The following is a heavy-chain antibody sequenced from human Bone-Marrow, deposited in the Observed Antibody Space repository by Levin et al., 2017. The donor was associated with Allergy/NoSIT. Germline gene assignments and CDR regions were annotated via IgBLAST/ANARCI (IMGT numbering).Heavy chain of an antibody. CDR1: GGSISSSNW. CDR2: IYHSGST. V-gene: IGHV4-4*02. CDR3: ARPYYDFWSGYYDAFDI. Sequence: SETLSLTCAVSGGSISSSNWWSWVRQPPGKGLEWIGEIYHSGSTNYNPSLKSRVTISVDKSKNQFSLKLSSVTAADTAVYYCARPYYDFWSGYYDAFDIWGQGTMVTVSS. D-gene: IGHD3-3*01. J-gene: IGHJ3*02.